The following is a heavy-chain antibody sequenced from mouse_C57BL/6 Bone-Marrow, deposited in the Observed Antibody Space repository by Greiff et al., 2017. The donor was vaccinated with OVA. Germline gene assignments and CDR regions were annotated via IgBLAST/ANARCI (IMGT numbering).Heavy chain of an antibody. CDR2: ISSGGSYT. D-gene: IGHD1-1*01. Sequence: EVKLVESGGDLVKPGGSLKLSCAASGFTFSSYGMSWVRQTPDKRLEWVATISSGGSYTYYPDSVKGRFTISRDNAKNTLYLQMSSLKSEDTAMYYCASHPYYYGSSYGYFDYWGQGTTLTVSS. J-gene: IGHJ2*01. V-gene: IGHV5-6*01. CDR3: ASHPYYYGSSYGYFDY. CDR1: GFTFSSYG.